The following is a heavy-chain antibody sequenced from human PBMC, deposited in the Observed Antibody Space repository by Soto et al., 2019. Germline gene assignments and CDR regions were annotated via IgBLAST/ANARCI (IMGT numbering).Heavy chain of an antibody. Sequence: SVKVSCKGSGGTFSSYAISWVRQAPGQGLEWMGGIIPIFGTANYAQKFQGRVTITADESTSTAYMELSSLRSEDTAVYYCARENVVVVAATPHWFDPWGQRTLI. CDR3: ARENVVVVAATPHWFDP. CDR1: GGTFSSYA. CDR2: IIPIFGTA. D-gene: IGHD2-15*01. J-gene: IGHJ5*02. V-gene: IGHV1-69*13.